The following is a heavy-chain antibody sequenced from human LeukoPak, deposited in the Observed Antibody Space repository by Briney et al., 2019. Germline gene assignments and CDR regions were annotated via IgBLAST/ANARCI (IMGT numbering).Heavy chain of an antibody. Sequence: SETLSLTCTVSGVSISSYYWSWIRQPAGKGLEWIGRIYTSGSTNYNPSLKSRVTMSVDTSKNQFSLKLSSVTAADTAVYYCARGSFGRGWYYFDYWGQGTLVTVSS. V-gene: IGHV4-4*07. CDR1: GVSISSYY. J-gene: IGHJ4*02. D-gene: IGHD6-19*01. CDR3: ARGSFGRGWYYFDY. CDR2: IYTSGST.